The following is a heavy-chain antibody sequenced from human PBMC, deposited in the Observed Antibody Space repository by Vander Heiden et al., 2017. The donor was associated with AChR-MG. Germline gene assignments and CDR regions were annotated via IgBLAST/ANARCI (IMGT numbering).Heavy chain of an antibody. J-gene: IGHJ5*02. V-gene: IGHV3-15*01. CDR2: IKSNSDGGIP. Sequence: DVHLVESAGGLVKPGGSLRLACAASGFTSKDAWKNWARKAPGKRVEWICRIKSNSDGGIPDHAAPVKGRFTISRDDSKNTLYLQMDSLKTEDTGVYYGTTLSLWNYVLETWGQGSLVTVSS. D-gene: IGHD1-7*01. CDR3: TTLSLWNYVLET. CDR1: GFTSKDAW.